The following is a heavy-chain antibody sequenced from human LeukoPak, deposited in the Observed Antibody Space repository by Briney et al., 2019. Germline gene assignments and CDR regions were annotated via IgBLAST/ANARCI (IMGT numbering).Heavy chain of an antibody. D-gene: IGHD6-19*01. CDR1: RFTFDEYG. V-gene: IGHV3-20*04. CDR2: INWNGRSI. CDR3: AKDHGYSSGWYSSSNWFDP. J-gene: IGHJ5*02. Sequence: PGGSLGLSCAASRFTFDEYGMSWVRQTAGKGLEWVSGINWNGRSIGYADSVKGRFTVSRDNAKSSLYLQMNSLRAEDTAVYYCAKDHGYSSGWYSSSNWFDPWGQGTLVTVSS.